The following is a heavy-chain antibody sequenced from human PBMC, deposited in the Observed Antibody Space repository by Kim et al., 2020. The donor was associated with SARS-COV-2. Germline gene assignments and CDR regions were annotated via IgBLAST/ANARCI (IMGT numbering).Heavy chain of an antibody. V-gene: IGHV1-8*01. CDR3: ARGRKDKRRHDYGDLYYFDY. J-gene: IGHJ4*02. D-gene: IGHD4-17*01. Sequence: ASVKVSCKASGYTFTSYDINWVRQATGQGLEWMGWMNPNSGNTGYAQKFQGRVTMTRNTSISTAYMELSSLRSEDTAVYYCARGRKDKRRHDYGDLYYFDYWGQGTLVTVSS. CDR1: GYTFTSYD. CDR2: MNPNSGNT.